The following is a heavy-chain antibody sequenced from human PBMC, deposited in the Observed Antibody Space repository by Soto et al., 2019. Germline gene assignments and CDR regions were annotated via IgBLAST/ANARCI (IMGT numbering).Heavy chain of an antibody. CDR3: ARAHVDTAAAKDEGNHAREV. J-gene: IGHJ6*02. CDR1: GYTFTNYW. CDR2: INPCDSHT. Sequence: GESLKISCKGSGYTFTNYWIVWARQVPWKGLQWLGIINPCDSHTRYSPSFQGQVTVSVDKSIKTAYSQWSSLRASDSAMYCCARAHVDTAAAKDEGNHAREVWGQVTTIT. D-gene: IGHD6-25*01. V-gene: IGHV5-51*01.